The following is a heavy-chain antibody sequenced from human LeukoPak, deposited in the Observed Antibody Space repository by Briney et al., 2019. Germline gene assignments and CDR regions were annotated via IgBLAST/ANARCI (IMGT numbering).Heavy chain of an antibody. CDR3: ARLVVTSAGDY. D-gene: IGHD2-21*01. J-gene: IGHJ4*02. CDR2: INSDGSST. Sequence: GGSLRLSCAASGFTFSSYWMRWVRQAPGKGLVWVSRINSDGSSTSYADSVKGRFTISRDNAKNTLYLQMNSLRAEDTAVYYCARLVVTSAGDYWGQGTLVTVSS. CDR1: GFTFSSYW. V-gene: IGHV3-74*01.